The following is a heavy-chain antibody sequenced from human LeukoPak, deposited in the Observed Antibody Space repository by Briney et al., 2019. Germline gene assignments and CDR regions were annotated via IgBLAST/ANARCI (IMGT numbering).Heavy chain of an antibody. J-gene: IGHJ4*02. Sequence: GASVKVSCKASGGTFSSYAISWVRQAPGQGLEWMGGIIPIFGTANYAQKFQGRVTITADESTSTAYMELSSLRSEDTAVYYCARAPHEQWLVRTYYFDYWGQGTLVTVSS. D-gene: IGHD6-19*01. CDR2: IIPIFGTA. CDR1: GGTFSSYA. CDR3: ARAPHEQWLVRTYYFDY. V-gene: IGHV1-69*01.